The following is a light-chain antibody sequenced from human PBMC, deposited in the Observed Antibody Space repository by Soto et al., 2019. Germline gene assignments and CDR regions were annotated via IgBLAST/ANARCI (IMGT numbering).Light chain of an antibody. CDR3: QQYGSSGT. J-gene: IGKJ1*01. CDR2: GAS. Sequence: EIVLTQSPCTLSLSPGERATLSCRASQSVSNNYLAWYQQKPGQAPRLLIYGASNRATGIPDRFCGSGSGTDFTLTISRLEPEDFAVYYCQQYGSSGTFGQGTKVDIK. CDR1: QSVSNNY. V-gene: IGKV3-20*01.